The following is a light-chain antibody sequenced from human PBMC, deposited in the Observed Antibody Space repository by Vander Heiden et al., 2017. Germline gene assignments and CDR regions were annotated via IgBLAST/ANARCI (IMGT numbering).Light chain of an antibody. J-gene: IGKJ1*01. CDR3: QQYYSYPRT. V-gene: IGKV1-8*01. CDR2: AAS. Sequence: AIRMTPSPSSFSASTGDRVTITCRASKGISSYLAWYQQKTGKALKLLTYAASHLQSGVTSRFSGSGSGTDFTLTISRLQSEDFATYYRQQYYSYPRTFGQGTKVEIK. CDR1: KGISSY.